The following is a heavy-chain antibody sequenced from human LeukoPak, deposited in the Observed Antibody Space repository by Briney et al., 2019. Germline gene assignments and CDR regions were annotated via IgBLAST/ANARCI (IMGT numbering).Heavy chain of an antibody. D-gene: IGHD3-10*01. CDR1: GFTFSSYA. CDR2: ISGSGGST. CDR3: ARARYGSGSYDY. V-gene: IGHV3-23*01. J-gene: IGHJ4*02. Sequence: PAGGSLRLSCAASGFTFSSYAMSWVRQAPGKGLEWVSAISGSGGSTYYADSVKGRFTISRDNSKNTLYLQMNSLRAEDTAMYYCARARYGSGSYDYWGQGTLVTVSS.